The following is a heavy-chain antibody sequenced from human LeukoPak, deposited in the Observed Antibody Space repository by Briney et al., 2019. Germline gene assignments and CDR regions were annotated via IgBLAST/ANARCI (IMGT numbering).Heavy chain of an antibody. CDR1: GFTFSSYW. J-gene: IGHJ5*02. Sequence: GGSLRLSCAASGFTFSSYWMSWVRQAPGKGLEWVANIKQDGSEKYYVDSVKGRFTISRDNARNSLYLQMNSLRAEDTAVYYCARELAERSGWFDPWGQGTLVTVSS. D-gene: IGHD1-1*01. CDR3: ARELAERSGWFDP. CDR2: IKQDGSEK. V-gene: IGHV3-7*01.